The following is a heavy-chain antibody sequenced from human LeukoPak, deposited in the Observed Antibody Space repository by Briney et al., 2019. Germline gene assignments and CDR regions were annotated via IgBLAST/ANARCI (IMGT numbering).Heavy chain of an antibody. CDR2: IIPIFGTA. D-gene: IGHD2-21*02. CDR1: GGTFSSYA. J-gene: IGHJ4*02. Sequence: ASVKVSCKASGGTFSSYAISWVRQAPGQGLEWMGRIIPIFGTANYAQKFQGRVTITTDESTSTAYMELSSLRSEDTAVYYCARACGGDCYGGFDYWGRGTLVTVSS. CDR3: ARACGGDCYGGFDY. V-gene: IGHV1-69*05.